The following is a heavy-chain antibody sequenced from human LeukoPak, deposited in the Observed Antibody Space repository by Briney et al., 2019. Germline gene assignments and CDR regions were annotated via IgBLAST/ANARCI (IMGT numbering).Heavy chain of an antibody. V-gene: IGHV4-38-2*02. Sequence: PSETLSLTCTVSGYSLRNGYHWAWFRQPPGKGLEWIGRVSQSGSTYDNPSLKSRVTMSMDTSKNQFSVKMRAVTAADTAVNYCARSKINDYSRFWGQGILVTVSS. D-gene: IGHD4-11*01. CDR3: ARSKINDYSRF. J-gene: IGHJ4*02. CDR1: GYSLRNGYH. CDR2: VSQSGST.